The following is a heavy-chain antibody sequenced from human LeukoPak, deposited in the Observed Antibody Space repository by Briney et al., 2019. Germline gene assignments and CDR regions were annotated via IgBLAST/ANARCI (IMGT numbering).Heavy chain of an antibody. CDR1: GGSFSGYY. CDR3: STSSTGLSGYFDC. Sequence: PSETLSLTCAVYGGSFSGYYWSWIRQPPGKGLVWIGEINHSGSTNYNPSLKSRVTISVDTSKNQFSLKLSSVTAADTAVYYCSTSSTGLSGYFDCWGQGTLVTVSS. V-gene: IGHV4-34*03. J-gene: IGHJ4*03. D-gene: IGHD2-2*01. CDR2: INHSGST.